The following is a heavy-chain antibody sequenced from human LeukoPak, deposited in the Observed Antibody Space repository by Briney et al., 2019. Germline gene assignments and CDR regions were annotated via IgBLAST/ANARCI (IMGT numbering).Heavy chain of an antibody. D-gene: IGHD4-23*01. CDR3: ARRGSATVVQDF. CDR1: GYTFTDYY. CDR2: INPDSGGT. Sequence: ASVKVSCKASGYTFTDYYIHWVRQAPGQGLEWMGWINPDSGGTNFAQKLQGRVTLTRDTSIPTAYMELSRLRSDDTAVYYCARRGSATVVQDFWGQGTLVTVSS. V-gene: IGHV1-2*02. J-gene: IGHJ4*02.